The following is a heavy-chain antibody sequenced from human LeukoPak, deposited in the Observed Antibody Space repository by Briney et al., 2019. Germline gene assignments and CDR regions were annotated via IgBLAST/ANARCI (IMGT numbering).Heavy chain of an antibody. CDR3: AREKSYGGVDY. J-gene: IGHJ4*02. V-gene: IGHV3-23*01. CDR1: GFTFRTYA. CDR2: ISGSGDNT. Sequence: GGSLRLSCAASGFTFRTYAVNWVRQAPGKGLEWVSSISGSGDNTYYADSVKGRFTITRDNSKNTLYLQMNSLRAEDTAVYYCAREKSYGGVDYWGQGTLVTVSS. D-gene: IGHD3-10*01.